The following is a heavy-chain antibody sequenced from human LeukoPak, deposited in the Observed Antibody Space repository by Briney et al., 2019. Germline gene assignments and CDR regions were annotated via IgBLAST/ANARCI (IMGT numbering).Heavy chain of an antibody. CDR3: ARQILSVAGSDY. CDR2: IYPGDSGT. CDR1: AYIFSNYW. V-gene: IGHV5-51*01. Sequence: GESLKISCQGSAYIFSNYWIGWVRQMPGKGLEWMGIIYPGDSGTGYSPSFQGQVTISADKSIGTAYLQWSSLKASDTAMYYCARQILSVAGSDYWGQGTLVTVSS. D-gene: IGHD6-19*01. J-gene: IGHJ4*02.